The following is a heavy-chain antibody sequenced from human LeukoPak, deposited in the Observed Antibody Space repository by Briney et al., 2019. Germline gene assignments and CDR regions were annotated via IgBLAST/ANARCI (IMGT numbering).Heavy chain of an antibody. Sequence: ASVKVSCKASAYTFTSYYMHWVRQAPGQGLEWMGIINPSGGSTSYAQKFQGRVTMTRDMSTSTVYMELSSLRSEDTAVYYCARDQSAKEQLVNSLDYWGQGTLVTVSS. D-gene: IGHD6-13*01. CDR3: ARDQSAKEQLVNSLDY. CDR1: AYTFTSYY. CDR2: INPSGGST. J-gene: IGHJ4*02. V-gene: IGHV1-46*01.